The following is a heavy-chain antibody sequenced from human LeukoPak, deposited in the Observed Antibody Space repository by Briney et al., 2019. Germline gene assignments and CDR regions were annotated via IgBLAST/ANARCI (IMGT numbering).Heavy chain of an antibody. Sequence: GGSLRLSCAASGFTFSTSSMNWVRQAPGKGLEWVSYISSSSRAIYYADSLRGRFTISRDNSKNTLYLQMNSLRADDTAVYYCARVGNDFDPWGQGTLVTVSS. CDR1: GFTFSTSS. V-gene: IGHV3-48*01. J-gene: IGHJ5*02. CDR3: ARVGNDFDP. CDR2: ISSSSRAI. D-gene: IGHD1-1*01.